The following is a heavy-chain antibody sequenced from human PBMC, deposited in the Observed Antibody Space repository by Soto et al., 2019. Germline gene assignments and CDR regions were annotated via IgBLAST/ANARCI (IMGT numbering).Heavy chain of an antibody. J-gene: IGHJ4*02. CDR2: IIPILGIA. CDR1: GGTFSSYT. Sequence: QVQLVQSGAEVKKPGSSVKVSCKASGGTFSSYTISWVRQAPGQGLEWMGRIIPILGIANYAQKFQGRVTITADKPPSTAYMELSSLRSEETAVYYCARVRDDYVAYWGQGTLVTVSS. V-gene: IGHV1-69*02. CDR3: ARVRDDYVAY.